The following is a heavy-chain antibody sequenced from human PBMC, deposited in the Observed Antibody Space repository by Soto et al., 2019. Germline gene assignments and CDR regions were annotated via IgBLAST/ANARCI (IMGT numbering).Heavy chain of an antibody. CDR1: GFTFSSYS. J-gene: IGHJ4*02. CDR2: ISSSSSYI. D-gene: IGHD1-20*01. V-gene: IGHV3-21*01. Sequence: KPGGSLRLSCAASGFTFSSYSMNWVRQAPGKGLEWVSSISSSSSYIYYADSVKGRFTISRDNAKNSLYLQMNSLRAEDTAVYYCARDLTGTTPLGYWGQGTLVTVSS. CDR3: ARDLTGTTPLGY.